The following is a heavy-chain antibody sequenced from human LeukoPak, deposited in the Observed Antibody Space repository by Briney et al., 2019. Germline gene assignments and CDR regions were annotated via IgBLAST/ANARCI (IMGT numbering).Heavy chain of an antibody. V-gene: IGHV4-61*01. Sequence: PSETLSLTCTVSGSSISSGSYYWSWIRQPPGKGLEWIGYIYYSGNTNYNPSVKSRVTISVDMSKNQFSLKVSSVTAADTAVYYCARGVSTYYYGMDVWGQGTTVTVSS. J-gene: IGHJ6*02. CDR1: GSSISSGSYY. CDR3: ARGVSTYYYGMDV. CDR2: IYYSGNT. D-gene: IGHD3-10*01.